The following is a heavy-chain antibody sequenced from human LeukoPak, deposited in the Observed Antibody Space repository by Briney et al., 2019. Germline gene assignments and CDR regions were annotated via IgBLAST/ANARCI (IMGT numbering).Heavy chain of an antibody. V-gene: IGHV3-23*01. CDR3: AKDAADCSSTSCYADY. J-gene: IGHJ4*02. Sequence: GGSLRLSCAASGFTFSSYAMGWVRQAPGKGLEWVSAISGSGGSTYYADSVKGRFTISRDNSKKTLSLQINSLRDEDTDVYYCAKDAADCSSTSCYADYWGQGTLVTVSS. CDR1: GFTFSSYA. D-gene: IGHD2-2*01. CDR2: ISGSGGST.